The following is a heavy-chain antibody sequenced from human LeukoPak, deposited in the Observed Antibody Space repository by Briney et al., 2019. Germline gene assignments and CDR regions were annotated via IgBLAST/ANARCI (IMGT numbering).Heavy chain of an antibody. V-gene: IGHV1-18*01. CDR2: ISAYNGNT. Sequence: ASVKVSCKASGYTFTSYGISWVRQAPGQGLEWMGWISAYNGNTNYAQKFQGRVTITTDESTSTAYMELSSLRSEDTAVYYCASLTSSTSSNDAFDIWGQGTMVTVSS. CDR3: ASLTSSTSSNDAFDI. J-gene: IGHJ3*02. D-gene: IGHD2-2*01. CDR1: GYTFTSYG.